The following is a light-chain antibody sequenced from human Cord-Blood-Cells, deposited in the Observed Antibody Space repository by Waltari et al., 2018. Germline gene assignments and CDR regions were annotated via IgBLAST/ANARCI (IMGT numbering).Light chain of an antibody. V-gene: IGLV2-23*01. CDR1: RSDVGSYNL. Sequence: QSALTQPASVSGSPGQSITNSCTGTRSDVGSYNLVSWYQQHPGKAPKLSVYEGSKRPSGVSNRFSGSKSANTASLTISGLQAEDEADYYCCSYAGSSTVVFGGGTKLTVL. CDR2: EGS. J-gene: IGLJ2*01. CDR3: CSYAGSSTVV.